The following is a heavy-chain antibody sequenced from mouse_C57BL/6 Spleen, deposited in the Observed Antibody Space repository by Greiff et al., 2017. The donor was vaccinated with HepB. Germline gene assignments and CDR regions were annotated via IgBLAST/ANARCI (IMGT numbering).Heavy chain of an antibody. Sequence: QVQLQQPGAELVMPGASVKLSCKASGYTFTSYWMHWVKQRPGQCLEWIGEIDPSDSYTNYNQKFKGKSTLTVDKSSSTAYMQLSSLTSEDSAVYYCARNYYGSSPCYFDVWGTGTTVTVSS. J-gene: IGHJ1*03. CDR1: GYTFTSYW. V-gene: IGHV1-69*01. CDR3: ARNYYGSSPCYFDV. CDR2: IDPSDSYT. D-gene: IGHD1-1*01.